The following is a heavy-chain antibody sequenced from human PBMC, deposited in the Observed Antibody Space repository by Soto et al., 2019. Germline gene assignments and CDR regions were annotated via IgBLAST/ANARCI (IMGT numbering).Heavy chain of an antibody. V-gene: IGHV4-31*03. D-gene: IGHD5-18*01. J-gene: IGHJ4*02. CDR2: ISYGGST. CDR1: GVSINRGGYG. Sequence: QVQLQASGPGLVKPSHTLSLTCTVSGVSINRGGYGWSSIRQHPGKGLDWIGCISYGGSTSYNPSLKSGVTIAVDTYKNQFSPTLTSVTAADPAVYYCSRGILVWGQGALSTVSS. CDR3: SRGILV.